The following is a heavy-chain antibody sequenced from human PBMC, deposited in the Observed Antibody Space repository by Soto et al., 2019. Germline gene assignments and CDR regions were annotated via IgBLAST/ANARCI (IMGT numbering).Heavy chain of an antibody. Sequence: KASATLALTCTVSGGSMSSSRYYWGWIRQPPGKGLEWIGSIYYSGSTYYNPSLKSRVTISVDTSKNQFSLKLSSVTAADTAVYYCARSHIVVVTAIRLWFDPWGQGTLVTVSS. CDR2: IYYSGST. CDR1: GGSMSSSRYY. CDR3: ARSHIVVVTAIRLWFDP. J-gene: IGHJ5*02. D-gene: IGHD2-21*02. V-gene: IGHV4-39*01.